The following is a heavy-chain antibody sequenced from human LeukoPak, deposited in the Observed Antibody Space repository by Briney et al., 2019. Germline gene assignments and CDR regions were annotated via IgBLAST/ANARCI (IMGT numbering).Heavy chain of an antibody. Sequence: PGGSLRLSCAASGFTFSSYAMSWVRQAPGKGLEWVSVIYSGGSTYYADSVKGRFTISRDNSKNTLYLQMNSLRAEDTAVYYCARAWATADPEDDYWGQGTLVTVSS. J-gene: IGHJ4*02. CDR3: ARAWATADPEDDY. V-gene: IGHV3-53*01. CDR1: GFTFSSYA. CDR2: IYSGGST. D-gene: IGHD5-12*01.